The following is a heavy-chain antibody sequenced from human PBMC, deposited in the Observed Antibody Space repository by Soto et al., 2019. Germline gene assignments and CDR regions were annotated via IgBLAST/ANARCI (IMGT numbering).Heavy chain of an antibody. CDR3: AKFTGYSSGWLDY. D-gene: IGHD6-19*01. Sequence: PGGSLRLSCAASGFTFSSYAMSWVRQAPGKGLECVPAISGSGGSTYYADSVKGRFTISRDNSKNTVYLQMNSLRAEDTAVYYCAKFTGYSSGWLDYWGQGTLVTVSS. CDR2: ISGSGGST. V-gene: IGHV3-23*01. J-gene: IGHJ4*02. CDR1: GFTFSSYA.